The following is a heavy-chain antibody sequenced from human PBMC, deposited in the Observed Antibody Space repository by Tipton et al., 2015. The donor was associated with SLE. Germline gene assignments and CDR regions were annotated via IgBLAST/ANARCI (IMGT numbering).Heavy chain of an antibody. CDR3: ARGDLTTINWYFDL. Sequence: SLRLSCAASGFTFSSYEMNWVRQAPGKGLEWVSYISSSGGTIYYADSVKGRFTISRDNAKNSLYLQINSLRAEDTAVYFCARGDLTTINWYFDLWGRGTLVTVSS. D-gene: IGHD5-24*01. CDR1: GFTFSSYE. CDR2: ISSSGGTI. V-gene: IGHV3-48*03. J-gene: IGHJ2*01.